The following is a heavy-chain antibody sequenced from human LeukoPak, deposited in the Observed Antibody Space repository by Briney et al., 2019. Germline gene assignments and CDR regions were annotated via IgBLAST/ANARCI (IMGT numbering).Heavy chain of an antibody. CDR1: GFTFSNAW. CDR3: TTVVLLWFGELFGYYSDY. D-gene: IGHD3-10*01. V-gene: IGHV3-15*01. CDR2: IKSKTDGGTT. J-gene: IGHJ4*02. Sequence: GGSLRLSCAASGFTFSNAWMSWVRQAPGKGLEWVGRIKSKTDGGTTDYAAPVKGRFTISRDDSKNTLYLQMNSLKTEDTAVYYCTTVVLLWFGELFGYYSDYWGQGTLVTVSS.